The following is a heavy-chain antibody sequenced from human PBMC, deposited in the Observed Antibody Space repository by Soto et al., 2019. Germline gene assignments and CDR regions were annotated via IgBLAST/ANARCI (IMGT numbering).Heavy chain of an antibody. CDR3: ARSVAGHFDY. CDR1: GFTFNIYS. Sequence: GGSLRLSCAASGFTFNIYSMNWVRQAPGKGLEWVSYITSDTATIHYADSVRGRFTISRDNAENSLFLQMNSLRDEDTAAYYSARSVAGHFDYWGQGALVTVSS. V-gene: IGHV3-48*02. J-gene: IGHJ4*02. D-gene: IGHD6-19*01. CDR2: ITSDTATI.